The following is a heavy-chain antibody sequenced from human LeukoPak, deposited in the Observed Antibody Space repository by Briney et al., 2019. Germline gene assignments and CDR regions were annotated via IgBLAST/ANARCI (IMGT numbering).Heavy chain of an antibody. CDR3: ATSLPRSNDILTGYYKGGLDY. Sequence: ASVTVSCKVSGYTLTELSMHWVRQAPGKGLEWMGGFYPEDGETIYAQKFQGRVTMTEDTSTDTAYMELSSLRSEDTAVYYCATSLPRSNDILTGYYKGGLDYWGQGTLVTVSS. J-gene: IGHJ4*02. CDR1: GYTLTELS. V-gene: IGHV1-24*01. CDR2: FYPEDGET. D-gene: IGHD3-9*01.